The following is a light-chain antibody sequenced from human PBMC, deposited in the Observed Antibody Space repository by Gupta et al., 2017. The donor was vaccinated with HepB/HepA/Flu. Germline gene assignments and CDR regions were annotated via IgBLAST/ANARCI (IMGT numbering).Light chain of an antibody. V-gene: IGKV3-11*01. CDR1: QSVSSY. Sequence: VLTQSPATLFLSPGERVTLSCRASQSVSSYVAWYQHKPGQAPRLLIDDASKRSTGIPARFSGRGSGKVGTLTISSLEPEDVAIYYGQHRSCGPLTFGRGTKVEVK. CDR3: QHRSCGPLT. CDR2: DAS. J-gene: IGKJ4*02.